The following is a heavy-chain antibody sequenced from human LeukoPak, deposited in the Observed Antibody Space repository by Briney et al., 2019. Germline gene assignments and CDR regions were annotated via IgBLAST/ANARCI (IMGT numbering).Heavy chain of an antibody. J-gene: IGHJ3*02. V-gene: IGHV1-18*01. Sequence: ASVKVSCKASGYTFTSYGISWGRQAPGQGLELMGLISAYNGNTNYAQKLQGRGTMTTDTATSTAYLELRSLRSDDTAVYYCAREWESNDAFDIWGQGTMVTVSS. CDR1: GYTFTSYG. D-gene: IGHD1-26*01. CDR2: ISAYNGNT. CDR3: AREWESNDAFDI.